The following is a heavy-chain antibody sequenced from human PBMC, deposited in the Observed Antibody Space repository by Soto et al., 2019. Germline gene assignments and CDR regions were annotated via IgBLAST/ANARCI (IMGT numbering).Heavy chain of an antibody. Sequence: QVQLVQSGAEVKKPGASVNVSCKASGYTFTGYYMYCVRQAPEQGLEWMGWINPNSGGTNYAQKFQGRVTMTRDTSISTAYMELSRLRSDDTAVYYCARGPLYGSGSYGWFDPWGQGTLVTVSS. CDR1: GYTFTGYY. CDR2: INPNSGGT. D-gene: IGHD3-10*01. CDR3: ARGPLYGSGSYGWFDP. J-gene: IGHJ5*02. V-gene: IGHV1-2*02.